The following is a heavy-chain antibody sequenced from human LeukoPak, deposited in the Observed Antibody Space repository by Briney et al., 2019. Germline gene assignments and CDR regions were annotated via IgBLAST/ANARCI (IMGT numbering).Heavy chain of an antibody. J-gene: IGHJ3*02. CDR3: ARGGLAYCGGDCPSDAFDI. D-gene: IGHD2-21*02. V-gene: IGHV4-59*01. Sequence: SETLYLTCTVSGGSISSYYWSWIRQPPGKGLEWIGYIYYSGSTNYNPSLKSRVTISVDTSKNQFSLKLSSVTAADTAVYYCARGGLAYCGGDCPSDAFDIWGQGTMVTVPS. CDR2: IYYSGST. CDR1: GGSISSYY.